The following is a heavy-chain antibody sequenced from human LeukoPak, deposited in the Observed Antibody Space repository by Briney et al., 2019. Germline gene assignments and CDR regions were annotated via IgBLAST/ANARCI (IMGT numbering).Heavy chain of an antibody. CDR1: GFTFSSYS. D-gene: IGHD6-19*01. CDR2: ISSSSSYI. V-gene: IGHV3-21*01. J-gene: IGHJ4*02. Sequence: GGSLRLSCAASGFTFSSYSMNWVRQAPGKGLEWVSSISSSSSYIYYADSVKGRFTISRDNAKNSLYLQMNSLRAEDTAVYYCARDGGIAVAGIGNYWGQGTLVTVSS. CDR3: ARDGGIAVAGIGNY.